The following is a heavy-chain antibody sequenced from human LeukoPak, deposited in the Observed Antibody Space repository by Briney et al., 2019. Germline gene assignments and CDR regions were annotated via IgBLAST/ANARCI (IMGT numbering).Heavy chain of an antibody. CDR1: GGSISSYY. Sequence: NSSETLSLTCTVSGGSISSYYWSWIRQPPGKGLEWIGYIYYSGSTNYNPSLKSRVTISVDTSKNQFSLKLSSVTAADTAVYYCARIVIAAAGTAYYYYGMDVWGQGTTVTVSS. D-gene: IGHD6-13*01. J-gene: IGHJ6*02. CDR3: ARIVIAAAGTAYYYYGMDV. V-gene: IGHV4-59*08. CDR2: IYYSGST.